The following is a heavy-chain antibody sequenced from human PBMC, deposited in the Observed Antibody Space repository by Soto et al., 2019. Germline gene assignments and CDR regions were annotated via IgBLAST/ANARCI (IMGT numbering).Heavy chain of an antibody. J-gene: IGHJ4*02. Sequence: GGSLRLSCAASGFTFDDYAMHWVRQAPGKGLEWVSGISWNSGSIGYADSVKGRFTISRDNAKNSLYLQMNSLRAEDTALYYCAKGQRVIALMCPFDYWGQGTLVTVSS. D-gene: IGHD2-21*01. V-gene: IGHV3-9*01. CDR1: GFTFDDYA. CDR2: ISWNSGSI. CDR3: AKGQRVIALMCPFDY.